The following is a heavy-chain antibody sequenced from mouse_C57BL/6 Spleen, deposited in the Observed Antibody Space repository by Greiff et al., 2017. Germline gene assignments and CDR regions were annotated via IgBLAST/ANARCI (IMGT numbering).Heavy chain of an antibody. V-gene: IGHV5-15*01. Sequence: EVKLMESGGGLVQPGGSLKLSCAASGFTFSDYGMAWVRQAPRKGPEWVAFISNLAYSIYYADTVTGRFTISRENAKNTLYLEMSSLRSEDTAMYYCATTVVGEGAMDYWGQGTSVTVSS. CDR3: ATTVVGEGAMDY. CDR1: GFTFSDYG. D-gene: IGHD1-1*01. J-gene: IGHJ4*01. CDR2: ISNLAYSI.